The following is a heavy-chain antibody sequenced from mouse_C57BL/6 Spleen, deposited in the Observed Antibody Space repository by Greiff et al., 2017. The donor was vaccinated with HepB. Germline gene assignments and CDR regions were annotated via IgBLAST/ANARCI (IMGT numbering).Heavy chain of an antibody. D-gene: IGHD3-2*02. V-gene: IGHV1-4*01. J-gene: IGHJ3*01. Sequence: VQLQQSGAELARPGASVKMSCKASGYTFTSYTMHWVKQRPGQGLEWIGYINPSSGYTKYNQKFKDKATLTADKSSSTAYMQLSSLTSEDSAVYYGARSGSSGYNFAYWGQGTLVTVSA. CDR2: INPSSGYT. CDR1: GYTFTSYT. CDR3: ARSGSSGYNFAY.